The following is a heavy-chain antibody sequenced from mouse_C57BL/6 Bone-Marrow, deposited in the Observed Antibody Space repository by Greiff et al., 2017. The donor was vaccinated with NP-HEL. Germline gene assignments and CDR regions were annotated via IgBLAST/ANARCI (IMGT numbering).Heavy chain of an antibody. V-gene: IGHV1-82*01. J-gene: IGHJ3*01. Sequence: VKLQQSGPELVKPGASVKISCKASGYAFSSSWMNWVKQRPGKGLEWIGRIYPGDGDTNYNGKFKGKATLTADKSSSTAYMQLSSLTSEDSAVYFCARWDYDVAYWGQGTLVTVSA. CDR3: ARWDYDVAY. CDR2: IYPGDGDT. D-gene: IGHD2-4*01. CDR1: GYAFSSSW.